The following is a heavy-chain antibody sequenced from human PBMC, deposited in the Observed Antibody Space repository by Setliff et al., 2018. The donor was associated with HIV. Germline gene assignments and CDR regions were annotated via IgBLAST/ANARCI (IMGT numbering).Heavy chain of an antibody. CDR1: GLIFSSYE. CDR3: AAVPWGHSSLIIDH. D-gene: IGHD3-16*01. Sequence: LKISCAASGLIFSSYEMNWVRQAPGKGLEWISFIGGHGSIIHYADSVKGRFTISRDNAKNSVYLQMHSLRVEDTAAYYCAAVPWGHSSLIIDHWGQGTPVTVSS. J-gene: IGHJ4*02. CDR2: IGGHGSII. V-gene: IGHV3-48*03.